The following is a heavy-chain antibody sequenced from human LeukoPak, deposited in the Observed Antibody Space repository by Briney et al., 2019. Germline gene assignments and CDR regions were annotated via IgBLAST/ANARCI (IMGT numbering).Heavy chain of an antibody. CDR1: GLTFSSYG. Sequence: GSLRLSCAASGLTFSSYGMQWVRQAPGKGLEWVAVIWYDGSNKYYADSVKSRFTISRDNSKNTLSLQMNSLRTEDTAVYYCARALIAAAGPDYWGQGTLVTVSS. CDR3: ARALIAAAGPDY. D-gene: IGHD6-13*01. CDR2: IWYDGSNK. V-gene: IGHV3-33*01. J-gene: IGHJ4*02.